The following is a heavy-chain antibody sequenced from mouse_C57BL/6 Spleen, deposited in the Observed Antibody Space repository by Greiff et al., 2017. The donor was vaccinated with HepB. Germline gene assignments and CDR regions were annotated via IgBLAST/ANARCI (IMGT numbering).Heavy chain of an antibody. J-gene: IGHJ4*01. CDR2: INPNYGTT. CDR3: ARWDYGSSYSAMDY. CDR1: GYSFTDYN. Sequence: EVKVVESGPELVKPGASVKISCKASGYSFTDYNMNWVKQSNGKSLEWIGVINPNYGTTSYNQKFKGKATLTVDQSSSTAYMQLNSLTSEDSAVYYCARWDYGSSYSAMDYWGQGTSVTVSS. V-gene: IGHV1-39*01. D-gene: IGHD1-1*01.